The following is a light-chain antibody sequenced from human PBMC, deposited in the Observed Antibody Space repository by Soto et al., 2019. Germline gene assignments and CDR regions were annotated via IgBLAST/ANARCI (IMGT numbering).Light chain of an antibody. CDR3: QQYGGSPYT. J-gene: IGKJ2*01. CDR1: QTINSG. CDR2: GVS. Sequence: IGLTQSPGTLSLSPGERATLSCRASQTINSGLAWYQHKRGQAPRLLIYGVSVRAIGIPDRFGGSGSGTDFTLTISRLEPEDFAVYFCQQYGGSPYTFGQGTKVDI. V-gene: IGKV3-20*01.